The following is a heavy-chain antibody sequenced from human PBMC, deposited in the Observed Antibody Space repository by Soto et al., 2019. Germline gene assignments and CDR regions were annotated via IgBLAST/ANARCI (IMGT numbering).Heavy chain of an antibody. J-gene: IGHJ5*02. D-gene: IGHD2-15*01. CDR2: ISGSGGST. CDR3: AKGGYCSGGSCRLGWFDP. V-gene: IGHV3-23*01. CDR1: GFTFSSYA. Sequence: GGSLRLSCAASGFTFSSYAMSWVRQAPGKGLEWVSAISGSGGSTYYADSVKGRFTISRDNSKNTLYLQMNSLRAEDTAVYYCAKGGYCSGGSCRLGWFDPWGQGTLVTVSS.